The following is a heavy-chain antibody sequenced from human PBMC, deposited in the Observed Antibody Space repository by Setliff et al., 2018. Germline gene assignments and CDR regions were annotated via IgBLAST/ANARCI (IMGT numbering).Heavy chain of an antibody. J-gene: IGHJ4*02. CDR3: ARESDSTGWYDGLDY. V-gene: IGHV3-21*01. CDR2: IISSNYV. Sequence: GGSLRLSCAASGFTFSSYNMNWVRQAPGKGLEWVSSIISSNYVYYADSVKGRFTISRDNAKNSLYLQMNSLRAEDTAVYYCARESDSTGWYDGLDYWGQGALVTVSS. D-gene: IGHD6-19*01. CDR1: GFTFSSYN.